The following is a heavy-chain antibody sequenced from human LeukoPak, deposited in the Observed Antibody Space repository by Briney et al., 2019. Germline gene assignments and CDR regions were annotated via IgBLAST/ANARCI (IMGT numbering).Heavy chain of an antibody. CDR2: ISYDGSNK. Sequence: GGSLRLSCAASGFTFSSYWMHWVRQAPGKGLEWVAAISYDGSNKNYADSVKGRFTISRDNSKNTLYLQMNSLRAEDTAVYYCARGVRIAVAGYIDYWGQGTLVTVSS. CDR3: ARGVRIAVAGYIDY. CDR1: GFTFSSYW. D-gene: IGHD6-19*01. V-gene: IGHV3-30*03. J-gene: IGHJ4*02.